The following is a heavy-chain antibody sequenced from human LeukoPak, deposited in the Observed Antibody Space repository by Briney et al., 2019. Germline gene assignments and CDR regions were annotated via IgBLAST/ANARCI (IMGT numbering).Heavy chain of an antibody. CDR2: IYYRGST. CDR3: ARRVLLWFGESQYYFDY. D-gene: IGHD3-10*01. V-gene: IGHV4-39*01. CDR1: GGSISNSDYY. Sequence: SETLSLTCTVSGGSISNSDYYWGWIRQPPGKGLEWIGSIYYRGSTYNNPSLESRVTLSVDTSKSQFSLKLSSVTAADTAVYYCARRVLLWFGESQYYFDYWGQGILVTVSS. J-gene: IGHJ4*02.